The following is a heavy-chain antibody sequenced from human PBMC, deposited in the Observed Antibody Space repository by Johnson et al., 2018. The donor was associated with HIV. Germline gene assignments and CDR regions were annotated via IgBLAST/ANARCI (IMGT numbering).Heavy chain of an antibody. D-gene: IGHD1-26*01. J-gene: IGHJ3*02. V-gene: IGHV3-23*04. CDR3: AKDMFRWELLDGDTFDI. CDR1: GFPFSSYA. Sequence: VQLVESGGGLVQPGGSLRLSCAASGFPFSSYAMSWVRQAPGTGLAWVSAISDSGGDTYYPDSVQGRFTIPRDSSKNTLYLQMNSLRAEDTAVYYCAKDMFRWELLDGDTFDIWGQGTMVTVSS. CDR2: ISDSGGDT.